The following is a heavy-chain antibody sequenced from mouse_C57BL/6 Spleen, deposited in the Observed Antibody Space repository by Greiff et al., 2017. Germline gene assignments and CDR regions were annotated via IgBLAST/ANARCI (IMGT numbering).Heavy chain of an antibody. V-gene: IGHV1-82*01. CDR1: GYAFSSSW. J-gene: IGHJ3*01. Sequence: QVQLKESGPELVKPGASVQISCKASGYAFSSSWMNWVKQRPGKGLEWIGRIYPGDGDTNYNGKFKGKATLTADKSSSTAYMQLSSLTSEDSAVYFCAREGSRGAYWGQGTLVTVSA. CDR3: AREGSRGAY. D-gene: IGHD1-1*01. CDR2: IYPGDGDT.